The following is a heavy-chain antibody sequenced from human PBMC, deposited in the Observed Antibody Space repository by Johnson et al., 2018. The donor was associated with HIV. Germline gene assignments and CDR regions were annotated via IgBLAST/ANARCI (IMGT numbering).Heavy chain of an antibody. D-gene: IGHD1-26*01. CDR2: ISWNSGSI. Sequence: EVQLVESGGGLVQPGRSLRLSCAASGFTFDDYAMHWVRQAPGKGLEWVSGISWNSGSIGYADSVKGRFTISRDNAKNSLYLQMNSLRAEDKAVYYCASLDAFDIWGQGTMVTVSS. CDR1: GFTFDDYA. V-gene: IGHV3-9*01. CDR3: ASLDAFDI. J-gene: IGHJ3*02.